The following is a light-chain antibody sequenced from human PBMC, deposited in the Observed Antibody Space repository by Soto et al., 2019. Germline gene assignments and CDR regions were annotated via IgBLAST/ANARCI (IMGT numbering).Light chain of an antibody. J-gene: IGKJ4*01. CDR2: EAS. Sequence: DIQMTQSPSTLSASVGDRVTITCRASQSISSWLAWYQQKPGKPPKLLIHEASRLESGVPSRFSGSESGIEFTLTISGLHPDDFATYYCQQYTNFPLTFGGGTKVEIK. V-gene: IGKV1-5*01. CDR1: QSISSW. CDR3: QQYTNFPLT.